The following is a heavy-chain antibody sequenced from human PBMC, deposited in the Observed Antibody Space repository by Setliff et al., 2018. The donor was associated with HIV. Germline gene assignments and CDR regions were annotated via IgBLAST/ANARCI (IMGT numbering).Heavy chain of an antibody. D-gene: IGHD5-12*01. CDR1: GESLSPFY. CDR3: ARDPGWAKPEYFHH. CDR2: INHSGCN. J-gene: IGHJ1*01. Sequence: KTSETLSLTCAVYGESLSPFYWSWIRQSPGKGLEWIGEINHSGCNNYNPSLKSRVTLSVDTSKNQFSLKLTSLTPADTAVYYCARDPGWAKPEYFHHWGQGTLVTVSS. V-gene: IGHV4-34*01.